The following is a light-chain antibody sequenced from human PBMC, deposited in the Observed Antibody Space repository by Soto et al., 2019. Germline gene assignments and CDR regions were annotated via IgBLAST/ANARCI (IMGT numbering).Light chain of an antibody. V-gene: IGKV3-20*01. J-gene: IGKJ1*01. CDR2: GAS. Sequence: EIVLTQSPGTLSLXPXXXXTXXXTASQSVPANFVAWYQQNPGQAPRLLIHGASTRATDIPARFSGSGSGTDFTLTINRLEPEDFAVYYCQQYGSSSTTFGQGTKVDIK. CDR1: QSVPANF. CDR3: QQYGSSSTT.